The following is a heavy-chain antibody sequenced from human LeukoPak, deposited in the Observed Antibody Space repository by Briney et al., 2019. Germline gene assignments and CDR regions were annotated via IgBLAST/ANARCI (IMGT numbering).Heavy chain of an antibody. CDR3: ARGIRNLGYDSSGYPDY. Sequence: SETLSLTCTVSGGSISSGDYYWSWIRQPPGKGLEWIGYIYYSGSTYYNPSLKSRVTISVDTSKNQFSLKLSSVTAADTAVYYCARGIRNLGYDSSGYPDYWGRGTLVTVSS. CDR2: IYYSGST. D-gene: IGHD3-22*01. V-gene: IGHV4-30-4*08. J-gene: IGHJ4*02. CDR1: GGSISSGDYY.